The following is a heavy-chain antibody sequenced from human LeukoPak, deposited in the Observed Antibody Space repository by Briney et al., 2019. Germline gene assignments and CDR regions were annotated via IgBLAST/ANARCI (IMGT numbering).Heavy chain of an antibody. Sequence: GGSLRLSCAASGFTFSSCAMSWVRQAPGKGLEWVSVISGGSNTYYADSVKGRFTISRDNSKNTLYLQMNSLRAEDTAVYYCAKAPSGSYVPFEFWGQGTLVTVSS. CDR3: AKAPSGSYVPFEF. J-gene: IGHJ4*02. D-gene: IGHD1-26*01. V-gene: IGHV3-23*01. CDR2: ISGGSNT. CDR1: GFTFSSCA.